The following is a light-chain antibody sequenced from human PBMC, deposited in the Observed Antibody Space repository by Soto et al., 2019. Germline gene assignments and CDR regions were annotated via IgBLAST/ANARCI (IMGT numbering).Light chain of an antibody. CDR1: QSVSSY. CDR2: DAS. CDR3: QQRSSWPPTIT. J-gene: IGKJ5*01. Sequence: ETVLNQSPATLSSPAAERGPLSCMASQSVSSYLAWYQQRPGQAPRTLLHDASYTATEIPPPFSGSGSGTDFTLTISSLEPEDFAVSCCQQRSSWPPTITGGKGTQLEIK. V-gene: IGKV3-11*01.